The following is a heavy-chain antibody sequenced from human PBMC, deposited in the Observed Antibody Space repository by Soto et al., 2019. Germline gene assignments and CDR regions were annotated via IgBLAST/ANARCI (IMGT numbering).Heavy chain of an antibody. CDR2: ISYDGSNK. CDR3: VRDPNYYDSSGYPEY. D-gene: IGHD3-22*01. CDR1: GFTFSSYA. J-gene: IGHJ4*02. V-gene: IGHV3-30-3*01. Sequence: QVQLVESGGGVVQPGRSLRLSCAASGFTFSSYAMHWVRQAPGKGLEWVAVISYDGSNKYYADSVKGRFTISRDNSKNTLYLQMNSLRAEDTAVYYCVRDPNYYDSSGYPEYCGQGTLVTVSS.